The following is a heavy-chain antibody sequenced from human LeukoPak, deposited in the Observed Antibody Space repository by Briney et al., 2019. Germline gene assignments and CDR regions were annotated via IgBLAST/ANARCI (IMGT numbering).Heavy chain of an antibody. CDR3: ARDTALWAFPLGMDV. Sequence: GGSLRLSCAASGFTFSSYAMSWVRQAPGKGLEWVSAISGSGGSTYYADSVKGRFTISRDNAKNSLYLQMNSLRAEDTAVYYCARDTALWAFPLGMDVWGQGTTVTVSS. V-gene: IGHV3-23*01. CDR1: GFTFSSYA. D-gene: IGHD3-10*01. J-gene: IGHJ6*02. CDR2: ISGSGGST.